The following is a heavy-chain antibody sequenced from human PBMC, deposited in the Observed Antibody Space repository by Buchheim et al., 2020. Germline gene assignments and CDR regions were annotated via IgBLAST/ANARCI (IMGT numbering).Heavy chain of an antibody. CDR1: GFTFSSYA. V-gene: IGHV3-23*01. D-gene: IGHD3-22*01. CDR2: ISGSGGSP. CDR3: AKVGNVVITTAYYYGMDV. Sequence: EVQLLESGGGLVQPGGSLRLSCAASGFTFSSYAMSWVRQAPGKGLEWVSAISGSGGSPYYADSVKGRFTISRDNSKNTLYLQMNSLRAEDTAVYYCAKVGNVVITTAYYYGMDVWGQGTT. J-gene: IGHJ6*02.